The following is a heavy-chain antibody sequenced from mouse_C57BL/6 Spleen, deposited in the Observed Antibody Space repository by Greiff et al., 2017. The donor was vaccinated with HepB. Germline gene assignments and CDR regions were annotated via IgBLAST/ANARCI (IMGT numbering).Heavy chain of an antibody. J-gene: IGHJ4*01. CDR3: AREGWDDAMDD. CDR2: ISDGGSYT. D-gene: IGHD4-1*01. Sequence: EVMLVESGGGLVKPGGSLKLSCAASGFTFSSYAMSWVRQTPEKRLEWVATISDGGSYTYYPDNVKGRFTISRDNAKNNLYLQMSHLKSEDTAMYYCAREGWDDAMDDWGQGTSVTVSS. V-gene: IGHV5-4*01. CDR1: GFTFSSYA.